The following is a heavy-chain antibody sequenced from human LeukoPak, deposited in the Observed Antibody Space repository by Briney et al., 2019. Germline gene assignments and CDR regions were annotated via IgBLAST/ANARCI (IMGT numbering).Heavy chain of an antibody. CDR2: IKQDGSEK. D-gene: IGHD6-19*01. J-gene: IGHJ4*02. V-gene: IGHV3-7*01. CDR3: ARDTYSSGWYQPGGFDY. CDR1: GFTFSRYW. Sequence: PGGSLRLSCAASGFTFSRYWMSWVRQAPGKGLEGVANIKQDGSEKYYVDSVKGRFTISRDNAENSLYLQMNSLRAEDTAVYYCARDTYSSGWYQPGGFDYWGQGTLVTVSS.